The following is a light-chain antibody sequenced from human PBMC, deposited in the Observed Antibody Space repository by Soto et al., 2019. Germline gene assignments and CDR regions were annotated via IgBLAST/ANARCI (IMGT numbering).Light chain of an antibody. J-gene: IGKJ1*01. CDR3: QKYDSPPRT. CDR2: DAS. CDR1: QGISNY. V-gene: IGKV1-27*01. Sequence: DIQMTQSPSSLSASVGDRVTITCRESQGISNYLAWYQQKPGKVPKLLIYDASTLQSGVPPRFSGSGSGTDFTLTISSLQPEDVATYYCQKYDSPPRTFGQGTKVEI.